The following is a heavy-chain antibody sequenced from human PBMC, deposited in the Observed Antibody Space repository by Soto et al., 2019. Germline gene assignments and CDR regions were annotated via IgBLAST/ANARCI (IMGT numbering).Heavy chain of an antibody. CDR1: GDSISTSNYY. D-gene: IGHD3-3*01. Sequence: PSETLSLTCTVSGDSISTSNYYWGWIRQPPGKGLEWIGSIYYSGNSYYNPSLKSPVIVSVDMSQNQFSLKLNSVTAADTAVYYCARQSIWSGYYFDYWGQGTLVTVSS. CDR2: IYYSGNS. J-gene: IGHJ4*02. CDR3: ARQSIWSGYYFDY. V-gene: IGHV4-39*01.